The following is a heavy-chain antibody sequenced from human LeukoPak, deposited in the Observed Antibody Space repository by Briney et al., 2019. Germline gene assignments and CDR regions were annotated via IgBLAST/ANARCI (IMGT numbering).Heavy chain of an antibody. J-gene: IGHJ6*03. CDR1: GFTFSSYG. D-gene: IGHD6-6*01. CDR3: AKDWGYSSSSGRYYYYYYYMDV. CDR2: IGYDGSNK. Sequence: PGGSLRLSCAATGFTFSSYGMHWVLQAPGKGLEGVALIGYDGSNKYYADSVKGRFTISRDNSKNMLYLQMNSLRAEDTAVYYCAKDWGYSSSSGRYYYYYYYMDVWGKGTTVTVSS. V-gene: IGHV3-30*02.